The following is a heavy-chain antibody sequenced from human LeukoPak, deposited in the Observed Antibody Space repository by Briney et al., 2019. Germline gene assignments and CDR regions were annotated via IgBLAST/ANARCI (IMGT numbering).Heavy chain of an antibody. CDR2: ISSSSSYI. CDR1: GFTFSSYS. J-gene: IGHJ3*02. Sequence: GGSLRLSCAASGFTFSSYSMNWVRQAPGKGLEWVSSISSSSSYIYYADSAKGRFTISRDNAKNSLYLQMNSLRAEDTAVYYCARHRGRRYYDSSGYWPDDAFDIWGQGTMVTVSS. V-gene: IGHV3-21*01. CDR3: ARHRGRRYYDSSGYWPDDAFDI. D-gene: IGHD3-22*01.